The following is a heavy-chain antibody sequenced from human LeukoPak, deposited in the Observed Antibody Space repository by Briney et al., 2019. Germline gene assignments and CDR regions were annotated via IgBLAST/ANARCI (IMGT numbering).Heavy chain of an antibody. CDR3: ARADISGYYYFDY. Sequence: PGGSLRLSCAASGFTFSSHAMSWVRQAPGKGLEYVSAIIRDVGITYYANSVKGRFTISRDNSKNTLYLQMGSLRADDMAVYYCARADISGYYYFDYWGQGTLVTVSS. CDR2: IIRDVGIT. J-gene: IGHJ4*02. D-gene: IGHD3-22*01. CDR1: GFTFSSHA. V-gene: IGHV3-64*01.